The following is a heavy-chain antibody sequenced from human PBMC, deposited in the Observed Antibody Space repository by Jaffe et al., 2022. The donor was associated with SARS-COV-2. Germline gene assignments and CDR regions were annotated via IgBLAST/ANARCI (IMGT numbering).Heavy chain of an antibody. D-gene: IGHD1-26*01. J-gene: IGHJ4*02. Sequence: EVQLVESGGGLVQPGRSLRLSCAASGFTFDDYAMHWVRQAPGKGLEWVSGISWNSGSIGYADSVKGRFTISRDNAKNSLYLQMNSLRAEDTALYYCAKDSDWELLYANYFDYWGQGTLVTVSS. V-gene: IGHV3-9*01. CDR2: ISWNSGSI. CDR1: GFTFDDYA. CDR3: AKDSDWELLYANYFDY.